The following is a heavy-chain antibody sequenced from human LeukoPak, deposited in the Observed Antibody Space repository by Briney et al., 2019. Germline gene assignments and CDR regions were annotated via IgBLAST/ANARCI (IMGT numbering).Heavy chain of an antibody. CDR3: ARLLIRIRHLWSTTPNYYFDY. D-gene: IGHD5-18*01. Sequence: QPGGSLRLSCAASGFTFSSYSMNWVRQAPGKGLEWVANIKQDGSEKYYVDSVKGRFTISRDNAKNSLYLQMNSLRAEDTAVYYCARLLIRIRHLWSTTPNYYFDYWGQGTLVTVSS. CDR2: IKQDGSEK. V-gene: IGHV3-7*01. CDR1: GFTFSSYS. J-gene: IGHJ4*02.